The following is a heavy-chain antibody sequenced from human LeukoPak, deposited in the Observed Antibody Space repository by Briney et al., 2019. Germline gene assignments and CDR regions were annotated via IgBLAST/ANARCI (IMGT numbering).Heavy chain of an antibody. Sequence: GGSLRLSCAASGFTFSSYAMSWVRQAPGKGLEWVANIKQDGSEKYYVDSVKGRFTISRDNAKNSLYLQMNSLRAEDTAVYYCARDRASGDFWSGYHYYYYYYMDVWGKGTTVTVSS. CDR2: IKQDGSEK. V-gene: IGHV3-7*01. CDR3: ARDRASGDFWSGYHYYYYYYMDV. J-gene: IGHJ6*03. D-gene: IGHD3-3*01. CDR1: GFTFSSYA.